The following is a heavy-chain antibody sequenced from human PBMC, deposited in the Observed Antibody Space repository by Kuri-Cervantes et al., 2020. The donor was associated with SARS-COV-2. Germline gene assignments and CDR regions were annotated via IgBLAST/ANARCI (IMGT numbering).Heavy chain of an antibody. CDR3: ARARFDAFDI. J-gene: IGHJ3*02. CDR1: GFTFSSYW. V-gene: IGHV3-48*04. D-gene: IGHD4-17*01. CDR2: ISSSGSTI. Sequence: GGSLRLSCAASGFTFSSYWMSWVRQAPGKGLEWVSYISSSGSTIYYADSVKGRFTISRDNAKNSLYLQMNSLRAEDTAVYYCARARFDAFDIWGQGTMVTVSS.